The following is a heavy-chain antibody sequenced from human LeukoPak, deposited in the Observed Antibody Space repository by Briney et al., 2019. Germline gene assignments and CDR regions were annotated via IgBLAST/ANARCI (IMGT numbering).Heavy chain of an antibody. D-gene: IGHD3-22*01. CDR1: GFTSSSYS. CDR2: ISSSSSYI. CDR3: ARDSTGNYYDSSGYSDAFDI. V-gene: IGHV3-21*01. Sequence: SGGSLRLSCAASGFTSSSYSMIWVRQAPGKGLEWVSSISSSSSYIYYADSVKGRFTISRDNAKNSLYLQMNSLRAEDTAVYYCARDSTGNYYDSSGYSDAFDIWGQGTMVTVSS. J-gene: IGHJ3*02.